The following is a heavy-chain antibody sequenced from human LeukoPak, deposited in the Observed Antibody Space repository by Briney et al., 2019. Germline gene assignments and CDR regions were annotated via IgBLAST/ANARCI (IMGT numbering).Heavy chain of an antibody. CDR2: INAGNGNT. J-gene: IGHJ4*02. CDR1: GYTFTSYA. CDR3: ARIGPAYYYDSSGYYERSDY. D-gene: IGHD3-22*01. V-gene: IGHV1-3*01. Sequence: GASVKVSCKASGYTFTSYAMHWVRQAPGQRLEWMGWINAGNGNTKYSQKFQGRVTITRDTSASTAYMELSSLRSEDTAVYYCARIGPAYYYDSSGYYERSDYWGQGTLVTVSS.